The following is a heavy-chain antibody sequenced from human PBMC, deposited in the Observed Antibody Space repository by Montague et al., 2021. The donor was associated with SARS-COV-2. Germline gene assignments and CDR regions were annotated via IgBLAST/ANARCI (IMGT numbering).Heavy chain of an antibody. CDR3: ARGSGWMGNAFDI. V-gene: IGHV4-59*01. CDR1: GGSISSYY. Sequence: SETLSLTCTVSGGSISSYYWSWIRQPPGKGLEWIGYIYYSGSTNYNPSLKSRVNISVDTAKNQYSLTLSSVTAADTAVYYCARGSGWMGNAFDIWGQGTMVTVSS. J-gene: IGHJ3*02. CDR2: IYYSGST. D-gene: IGHD6-19*01.